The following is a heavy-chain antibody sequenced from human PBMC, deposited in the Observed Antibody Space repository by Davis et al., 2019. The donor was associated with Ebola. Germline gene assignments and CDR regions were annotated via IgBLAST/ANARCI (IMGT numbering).Heavy chain of an antibody. J-gene: IGHJ5*02. Sequence: SLKISCAASGFTFDDYAMHWVRQAPGKGLEWVSGISWNSGSIGYADSVKGRFTISRDNAKNSLYLQMNSLRAEDTALYYCAKAGVIAAGEWGYNWFDPWGQGTLVTVSS. V-gene: IGHV3-9*01. D-gene: IGHD6-25*01. CDR3: AKAGVIAAGEWGYNWFDP. CDR2: ISWNSGSI. CDR1: GFTFDDYA.